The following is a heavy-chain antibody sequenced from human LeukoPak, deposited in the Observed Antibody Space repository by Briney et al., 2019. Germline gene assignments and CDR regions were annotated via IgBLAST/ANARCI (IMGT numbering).Heavy chain of an antibody. CDR2: INGDGLTA. V-gene: IGHV3-43*02. CDR1: GFTFSSYS. D-gene: IGHD5-24*01. J-gene: IGHJ4*02. CDR3: AKGLHGVSFSFDY. Sequence: GGSLRLSCAASGFTFSSYSMNWVRQAPGKGLEWVSLINGDGLTAHYGDSVRGRFTISRNNSKNSLYLQMNGLRTEDTAFYYCAKGLHGVSFSFDYWGRGTLVTVSS.